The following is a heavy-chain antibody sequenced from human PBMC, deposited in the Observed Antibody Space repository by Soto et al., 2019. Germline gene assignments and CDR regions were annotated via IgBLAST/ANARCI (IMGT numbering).Heavy chain of an antibody. CDR1: GVTFSSYA. CDR2: IIPIFGTA. CDR3: ANQVRGFGGSWFDP. J-gene: IGHJ5*02. V-gene: IGHV1-69*13. D-gene: IGHD2-15*01. Sequence: TSVKVSCKASGVTFSSYAISWVRQAPGQGLEWMGGIIPIFGTANYAQKFQGRVTITADESTSTAYMELSSLRSEDTAVYYCANQVRGFGGSWFDPWGQGTLVTVSS.